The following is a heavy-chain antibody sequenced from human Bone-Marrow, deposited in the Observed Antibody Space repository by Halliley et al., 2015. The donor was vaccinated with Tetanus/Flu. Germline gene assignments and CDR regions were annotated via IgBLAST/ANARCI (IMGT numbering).Heavy chain of an antibody. CDR2: IVPMLAAT. V-gene: IGHV1-69*11. CDR1: GGTFNTDT. D-gene: IGHD1-26*01. Sequence: QVQLVQSGAEVKEPGSSVRVSCKPSGGTFNTDTLSWVRQAPGQGLEWMGRIVPMLAATKYAQKFQGRVTISADEGSSTVYMELNSLTSEDAAVYYCARSDQWGDPIFWGPGTRLTISS. CDR3: ARSDQWGDPIF. J-gene: IGHJ1*01.